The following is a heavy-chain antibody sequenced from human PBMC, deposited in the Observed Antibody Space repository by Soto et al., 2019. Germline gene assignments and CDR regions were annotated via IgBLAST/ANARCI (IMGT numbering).Heavy chain of an antibody. D-gene: IGHD2-15*01. J-gene: IGHJ4*02. CDR3: ARHTPAISISDH. V-gene: IGHV4-39*01. CDR2: IYYSGST. Sequence: SETLSLTCSVSGGSISSSSYYWGWIRQPPGKGLEWIGSIYYSGSTYYNPSLKSRVTISVDTSKNQFSLKLSSVTAADTAVYYCARHTPAISISDHWGQGTLVTVSS. CDR1: GGSISSSSYY.